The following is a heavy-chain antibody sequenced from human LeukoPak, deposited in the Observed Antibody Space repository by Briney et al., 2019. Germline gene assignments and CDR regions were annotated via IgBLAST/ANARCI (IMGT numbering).Heavy chain of an antibody. CDR2: IYHSGST. D-gene: IGHD5-12*01. Sequence: SQTLSLTCTVSGGSMTSGSYYWSWIRQPPGKGLEWIGYIYHSGSTKYNLSLKSRVTISVDTSKNQFSLKLSSVTAADTAVYYCARDGYSGNDGLWGQGSLVTVSS. V-gene: IGHV4-61*01. CDR1: GGSMTSGSYY. CDR3: ARDGYSGNDGL. J-gene: IGHJ4*02.